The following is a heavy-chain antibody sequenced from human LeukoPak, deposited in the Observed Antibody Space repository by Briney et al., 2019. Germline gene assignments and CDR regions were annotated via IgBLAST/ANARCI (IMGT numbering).Heavy chain of an antibody. V-gene: IGHV4-39*01. J-gene: IGHJ4*02. CDR3: ARQAREQGLDRAYYFDY. CDR1: GGSISNTHYF. D-gene: IGHD6-19*01. Sequence: PSETLSLTCTVSGGSISNTHYFWGWIRQPPGMGLEWIVCVYYSGSTYYNPSLKSRLTIYVDTSKNQFSLKLSSVTAADTAVYYCARQAREQGLDRAYYFDYWGQGTLVTVSS. CDR2: VYYSGST.